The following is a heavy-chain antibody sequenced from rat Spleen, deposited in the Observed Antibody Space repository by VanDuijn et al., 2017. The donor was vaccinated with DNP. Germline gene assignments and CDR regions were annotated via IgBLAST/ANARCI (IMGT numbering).Heavy chain of an antibody. D-gene: IGHD1-9*01. Sequence: EVQLVESGGGLVQPGRSLKLACAASGFTFSDYAMAWVRQAPKKGLEWVATITNDGNSTHYRDSVKGRFTISRDNAQSTLYLQMDSLRSEDTATYYCARHAYGYTYYWYFDFWGPGTMVTVSS. CDR2: ITNDGNST. J-gene: IGHJ1*01. V-gene: IGHV5-17*01. CDR1: GFTFSDYA. CDR3: ARHAYGYTYYWYFDF.